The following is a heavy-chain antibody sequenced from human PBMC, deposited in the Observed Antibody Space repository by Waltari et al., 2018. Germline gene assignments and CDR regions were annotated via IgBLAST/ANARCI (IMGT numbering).Heavy chain of an antibody. V-gene: IGHV4-61*02. CDR2: ISKTGTT. J-gene: IGHJ4*02. CDR1: GDSLTRGSYY. CDR3: ARLEHLSGRVL. D-gene: IGHD3-16*01. Sequence: QVRLQESGPELVKSSQTLSLTCSASGDSLTRGSYYWGWIRQAAGKGLEYIARISKTGTTSYNPSLERRVTILIDTSKNEFSLKIASVTAADTAVYYCARLEHLSGRVLWGQGTLVTVSS.